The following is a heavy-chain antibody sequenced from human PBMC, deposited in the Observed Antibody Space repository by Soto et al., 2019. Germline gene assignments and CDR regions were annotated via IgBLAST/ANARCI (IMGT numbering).Heavy chain of an antibody. J-gene: IGHJ6*03. Sequence: EVQLVESGGGLVQPGRSLRLSCAASGFTFDDYAMHWVRQAPGKGLEWVSGISWNSSSIDSADSVKGRFTISRDNAKNSLYLRVNSLSAEDTGLYSCARGYCYYIDVWGKGTTVTVSS. CDR3: ARGYCYYIDV. V-gene: IGHV3-9*01. CDR2: ISWNSSSI. CDR1: GFTFDDYA.